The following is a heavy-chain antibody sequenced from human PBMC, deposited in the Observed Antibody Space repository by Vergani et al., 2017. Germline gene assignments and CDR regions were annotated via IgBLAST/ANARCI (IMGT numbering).Heavy chain of an antibody. Sequence: QLQLQESGPGLVKPSETLSLTCTVSGGSISSSSYYWSWIRQPAGKGLEWIGRIYTSGSTNYNPSLKSRVTISVDTSKNQFSLRLNSVTAADTAVYYCARVGHLVAVTGEGPSLDLWGRGTLVTVSS. CDR1: GGSISSSSYY. D-gene: IGHD2-21*02. V-gene: IGHV4-61*02. J-gene: IGHJ2*01. CDR2: IYTSGST. CDR3: ARVGHLVAVTGEGPSLDL.